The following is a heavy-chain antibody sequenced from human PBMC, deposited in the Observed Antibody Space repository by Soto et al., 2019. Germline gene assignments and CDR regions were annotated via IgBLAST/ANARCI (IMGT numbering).Heavy chain of an antibody. V-gene: IGHV4-59*01. Sequence: ASETLSLTCTVSGGSISSYYWSWIRQPPGKGLEWIGYIYYSGSTNYNPSLKSRVTISVDTSKNQFSLKLSSVTAADTAVYYCASQGVTATTDAFDIWGQGTMVTVSS. J-gene: IGHJ3*02. CDR3: ASQGVTATTDAFDI. D-gene: IGHD2-21*02. CDR1: GGSISSYY. CDR2: IYYSGST.